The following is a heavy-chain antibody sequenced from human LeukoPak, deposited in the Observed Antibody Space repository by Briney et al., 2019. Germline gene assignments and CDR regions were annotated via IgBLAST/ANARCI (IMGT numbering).Heavy chain of an antibody. CDR1: GFTFSSYS. V-gene: IGHV3-21*01. CDR2: ISSSSSYI. Sequence: PGGSLRLSCAASGFTFSSYSMNWVRQAPGKGLEWVSSISSSSSYIYYADSVKGRFTISRDNAKNSLYLQMNSLRAEDTAVYYCARSRYSYGYFDYWGQGTLVTVSS. CDR3: ARSRYSYGYFDY. J-gene: IGHJ4*02. D-gene: IGHD5-18*01.